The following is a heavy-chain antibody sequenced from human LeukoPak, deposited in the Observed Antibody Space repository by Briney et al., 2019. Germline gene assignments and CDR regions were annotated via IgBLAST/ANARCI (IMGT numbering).Heavy chain of an antibody. CDR3: ARDRKASYNWNYRPYYYYGMDV. J-gene: IGHJ6*02. CDR2: ISSRDDTI. CDR1: GFPLSSYS. D-gene: IGHD1-7*01. V-gene: IGHV3-48*04. Sequence: PGGALILSCVFSGFPLSSYSRNRVPQAPGKVQERVSYISSRDDTIYYADSVKGRFTISRDNAKNSLYLQMNSLRAEDTAVYYCARDRKASYNWNYRPYYYYGMDVWGQGTTVTVSS.